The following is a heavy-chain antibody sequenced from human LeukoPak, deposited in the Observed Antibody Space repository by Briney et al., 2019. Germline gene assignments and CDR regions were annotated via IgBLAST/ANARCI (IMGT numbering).Heavy chain of an antibody. J-gene: IGHJ4*02. D-gene: IGHD2-21*01. V-gene: IGHV4-39*07. CDR1: GGFIRSGTYY. CDR3: ARDLWSTAAGMFDF. Sequence: SETLSLTCNVSGGFIRSGTYYWGRIRQSPGKGLEWMGSIYSTGNTHYNPSLESRVTISVDTSKNSFSLRLNSVTAADTAVYFCARDLWSTAAGMFDFWGQGVLVTVSS. CDR2: IYSTGNT.